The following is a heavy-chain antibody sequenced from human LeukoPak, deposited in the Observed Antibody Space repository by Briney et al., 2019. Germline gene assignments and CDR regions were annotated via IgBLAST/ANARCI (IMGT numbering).Heavy chain of an antibody. D-gene: IGHD2-21*02. Sequence: SVKVSCKASGGTFSNYPISWVRQTPGQGLEWMGGIIPIFDTGNYAQKFQGRVTITADQSTSTAYMELSSLRSEDTAVYFCARSYDCGGDCFEAFDIWGQGTMVTVSS. CDR2: IIPIFDTG. CDR3: ARSYDCGGDCFEAFDI. CDR1: GGTFSNYP. J-gene: IGHJ3*02. V-gene: IGHV1-69*13.